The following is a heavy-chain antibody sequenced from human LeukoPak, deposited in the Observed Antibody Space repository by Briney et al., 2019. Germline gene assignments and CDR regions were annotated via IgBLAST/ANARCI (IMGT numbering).Heavy chain of an antibody. Sequence: SETLSLTCTVSGGSISSYYWSWFRQPPGKGLEWIGYIHYSGSTNYNPSLKSRVTISVDTSKNQFSLKLSSVTAADTAVYYCASVIGPYYHGSGSYDAFDIWGQGTMVTVSS. V-gene: IGHV4-59*01. CDR1: GGSISSYY. CDR3: ASVIGPYYHGSGSYDAFDI. D-gene: IGHD3-10*01. CDR2: IHYSGST. J-gene: IGHJ3*02.